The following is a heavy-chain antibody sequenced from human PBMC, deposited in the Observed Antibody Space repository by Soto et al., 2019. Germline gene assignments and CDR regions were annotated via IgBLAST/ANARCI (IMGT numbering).Heavy chain of an antibody. Sequence: QLQLQESGPGLVKPSETLSLTCTVSGGSISSSSYYWGWIRQPPGKGLEWIGSIYYSGSTYYNPSLKSRVTISVDTSKNQFSLKLSSVTAADTAVYYCARHLPAVAGTETDYFDYWGQGTLVTVSS. CDR1: GGSISSSSYY. D-gene: IGHD6-19*01. V-gene: IGHV4-39*01. CDR3: ARHLPAVAGTETDYFDY. CDR2: IYYSGST. J-gene: IGHJ4*02.